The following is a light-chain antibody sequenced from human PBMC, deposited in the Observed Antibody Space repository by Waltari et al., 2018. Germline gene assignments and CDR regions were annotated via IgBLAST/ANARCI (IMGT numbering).Light chain of an antibody. CDR1: QGISTY. CDR2: AAS. J-gene: IGKJ3*01. V-gene: IGKV1-9*01. CDR3: QQHSIYPRT. Sequence: IQLTQSPSSTSASAGARATIPCRASQGISTYLAWYQQKPGTASKLLIYAASTLQSWVPFRFSGSGSGTDFTLIISSLQPEDFATYYCQQHSIYPRTFGPGTKVDIK.